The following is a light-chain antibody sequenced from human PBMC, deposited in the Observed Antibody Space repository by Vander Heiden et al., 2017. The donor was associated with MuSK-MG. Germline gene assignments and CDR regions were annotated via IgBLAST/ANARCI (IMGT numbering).Light chain of an antibody. CDR1: SSDVGDYKS. CDR3: CSYAGNKFV. J-gene: IGLJ1*01. Sequence: QSAPTQPPSASGSPGQSVTISCTGTSSDVGDYKSVSWYQHHPGNAPSLIIYDVTRRSTGAPGRFSGSQSASTASRTVSGSQAEDEAHYYCCSYAGNKFVLGTGTKVTVL. CDR2: DVT. V-gene: IGLV2-8*01.